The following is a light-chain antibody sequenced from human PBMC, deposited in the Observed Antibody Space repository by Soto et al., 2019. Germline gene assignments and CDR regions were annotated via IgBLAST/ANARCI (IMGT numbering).Light chain of an antibody. CDR1: QSISSW. CDR2: DAS. V-gene: IGKV1-5*01. Sequence: DIQMTQSPSTLSASVGDRVTITCRAGQSISSWLAWYQQKPGKAPKLLIYDASSLESGVPSRFSGSGSGTDFTLTITSLLPGDFATYYCQQSFVTPRTFGQGTKVDIK. CDR3: QQSFVTPRT. J-gene: IGKJ1*01.